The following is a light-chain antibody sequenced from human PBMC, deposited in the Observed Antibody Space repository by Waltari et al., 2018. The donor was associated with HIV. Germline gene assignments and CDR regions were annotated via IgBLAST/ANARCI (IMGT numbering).Light chain of an antibody. CDR3: SSYAGSNNLVV. Sequence: QSALPQPPSASGSPGQPVTFPSPETSRTVGDLTSFPWYQQHPGKAPKLMIYEVSKRPSGVPDRFFGSKSGNTASLTVSGLQSEDEADYYCSSYAGSNNLVVFGGGTKLTVL. J-gene: IGLJ2*01. V-gene: IGLV2-8*01. CDR2: EVS. CDR1: SRTVGDLTS.